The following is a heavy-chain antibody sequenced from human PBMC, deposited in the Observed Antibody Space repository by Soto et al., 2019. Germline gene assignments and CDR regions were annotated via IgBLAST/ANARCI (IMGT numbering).Heavy chain of an antibody. J-gene: IGHJ6*02. V-gene: IGHV3-30*18. D-gene: IGHD6-6*01. Sequence: PGGSLRLSCAASGFTFSSYGMHWVRQAPGKGLEWVAVISYDGSNRYYADPVKGRFTISRDNSKNTLYLQMNSLRAEDTAVYYCAKSLGVDSSSSYGMDVWGQGSTVTVSS. CDR2: ISYDGSNR. CDR1: GFTFSSYG. CDR3: AKSLGVDSSSSYGMDV.